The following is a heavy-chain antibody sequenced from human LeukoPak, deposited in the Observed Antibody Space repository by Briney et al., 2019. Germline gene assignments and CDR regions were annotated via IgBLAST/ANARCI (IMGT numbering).Heavy chain of an antibody. V-gene: IGHV4-4*09. CDR1: GGSFSGYY. Sequence: SETLSLTCAVYGGSFSGYYWSWIRQPPGKGLEWIGYIYTSGSTNYNPSLKSRVTISVDTSKNQFSLKLSSVTAADTAVYYCARFGLRYRAIPAATYSYNWFDPWGQGTLVTVSS. J-gene: IGHJ5*02. CDR3: ARFGLRYRAIPAATYSYNWFDP. D-gene: IGHD2-2*01. CDR2: IYTSGST.